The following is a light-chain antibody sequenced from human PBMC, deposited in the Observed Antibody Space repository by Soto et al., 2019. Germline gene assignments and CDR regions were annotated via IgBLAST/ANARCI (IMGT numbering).Light chain of an antibody. CDR1: QSVLFSSNNKNY. Sequence: DIVMTQSPDSLAVSLGERATINCKSSQSVLFSSNNKNYLAWYQHKSGQPPKLLIYWASTRESGVPDRFSGSGSGTDFTLAISSLQAADVAVYYCQQYYSSPETFGQGTKLEIK. CDR3: QQYYSSPET. J-gene: IGKJ2*01. V-gene: IGKV4-1*01. CDR2: WAS.